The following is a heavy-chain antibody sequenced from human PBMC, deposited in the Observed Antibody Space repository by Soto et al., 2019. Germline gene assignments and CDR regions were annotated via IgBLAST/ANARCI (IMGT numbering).Heavy chain of an antibody. V-gene: IGHV3-33*01. D-gene: IGHD1-1*01. J-gene: IGHJ4*02. Sequence: QVQLVESGGGVVQPGTSLSLSCAASGFIFNNYGMQWVRQAPGTGLAWVAVIWHDGSNYGYADSVKGRFTVSRDNSKNTLYLQMNSLRAEDTAVYYCARDPGNDAAIDYWGQGTLVTVSS. CDR3: ARDPGNDAAIDY. CDR1: GFIFNNYG. CDR2: IWHDGSNY.